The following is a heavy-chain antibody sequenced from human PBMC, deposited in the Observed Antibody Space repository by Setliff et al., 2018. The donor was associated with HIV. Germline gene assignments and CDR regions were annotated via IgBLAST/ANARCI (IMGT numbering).Heavy chain of an antibody. CDR3: ASGGRDFYDSSGYYWNY. CDR1: GGSISSGDYY. D-gene: IGHD3-22*01. J-gene: IGHJ4*02. Sequence: PSETLSLTCTVSGGSISSGDYYWTWIRQPPGKGLEWIGYIYYSGNTFYNPSLKSRLTISIDTSKNQFSLKLSSVTAADTAVYYCASGGRDFYDSSGYYWNYWGQGTLVTVSS. V-gene: IGHV4-30-4*08. CDR2: IYYSGNT.